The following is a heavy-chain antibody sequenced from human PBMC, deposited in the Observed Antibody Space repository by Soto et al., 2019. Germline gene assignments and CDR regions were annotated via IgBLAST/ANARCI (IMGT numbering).Heavy chain of an antibody. V-gene: IGHV3-23*01. CDR3: AKVGVVKRGGGTGSAF. D-gene: IGHD3-3*01. J-gene: IGHJ4*02. Sequence: GGSLRLSCAASGFTFKNFAVSWVRQAPGKGMEWVSAIGGSGSSANYADSVKGRFTVSRDDSKSTLYLQMSGLRVDDTALYYCAKVGVVKRGGGTGSAFWGKGTLVPVPS. CDR2: IGGSGSSA. CDR1: GFTFKNFA.